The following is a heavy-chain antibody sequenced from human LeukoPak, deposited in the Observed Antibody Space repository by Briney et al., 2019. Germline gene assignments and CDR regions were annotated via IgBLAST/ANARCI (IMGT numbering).Heavy chain of an antibody. V-gene: IGHV1-24*01. J-gene: IGHJ4*02. CDR1: GKTLSDLS. Sequence: ASVKVSCKVSGKTLSDLSIHWLRQPPGKGLEWLGGSDPEDGERIYAQMFQGRVTMTEDTSIDTAYMELSSLRSEDTAVYYCVTGFTTMAVDYFDYWGKGTLVTVS. CDR2: SDPEDGER. D-gene: IGHD5-18*01. CDR3: VTGFTTMAVDYFDY.